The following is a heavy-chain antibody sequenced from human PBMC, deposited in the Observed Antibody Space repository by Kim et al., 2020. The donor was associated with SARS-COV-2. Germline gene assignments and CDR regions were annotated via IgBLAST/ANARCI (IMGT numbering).Heavy chain of an antibody. V-gene: IGHV4-30-2*01. CDR1: GGSISSGGYS. CDR2: IYHSGST. J-gene: IGHJ5*02. Sequence: SETLSLTCAVSGGSISSGGYSWSWIRQPPGKGLEWIGYIYHSGSTYYNPSLKSRVTISVDRSKNQFSLKLSSVTAADTAVYYCARERGAEGWFDPWGQGTLVTVSS. D-gene: IGHD3-16*01. CDR3: ARERGAEGWFDP.